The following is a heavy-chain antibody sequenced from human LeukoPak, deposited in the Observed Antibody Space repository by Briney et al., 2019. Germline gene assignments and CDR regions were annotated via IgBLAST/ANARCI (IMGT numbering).Heavy chain of an antibody. D-gene: IGHD5-18*01. V-gene: IGHV3-48*03. J-gene: IGHJ4*02. Sequence: GGSLRLSCAASGFTFSSYEMNWVRQAPGKGLEWVSYISSGGSTIYYADSVKGRFTISRDNAKNSLYLQMNSLRAEDTAVYYCARLKRGYSYGDRRPVPSPLDYWGQGTLVTVSS. CDR3: ARLKRGYSYGDRRPVPSPLDY. CDR1: GFTFSSYE. CDR2: ISSGGSTI.